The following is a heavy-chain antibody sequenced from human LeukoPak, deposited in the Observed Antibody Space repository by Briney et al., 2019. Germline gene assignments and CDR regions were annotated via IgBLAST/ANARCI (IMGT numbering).Heavy chain of an antibody. V-gene: IGHV3-64*01. J-gene: IGHJ4*02. CDR1: GFTFSSYA. Sequence: PGGSLRLSCAASGFTFSSYAMHWVRQAPGKGLEYVSTISSNGGSTYYANSVKGRFTISRDNSKNTLYLQMGSLRAEDMAVYYCARDLGGSNWYLNYWGQGTLVTVSS. D-gene: IGHD6-13*01. CDR2: ISSNGGST. CDR3: ARDLGGSNWYLNY.